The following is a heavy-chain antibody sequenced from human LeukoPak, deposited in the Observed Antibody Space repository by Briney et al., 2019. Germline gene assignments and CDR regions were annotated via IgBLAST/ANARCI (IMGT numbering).Heavy chain of an antibody. CDR1: GFSFSSYN. Sequence: GGSLRLSCAASGFSFSSYNMNWVRRTPGKGLEWVSSITSSSTYTFYADSVKGRFTISRDNARNSLYLQMNSLRAEDTAVYYCARDPYSGTYGDTYYYYMDVWGKGTTVTISS. J-gene: IGHJ6*03. CDR2: ITSSSTYT. D-gene: IGHD1-26*01. V-gene: IGHV3-21*01. CDR3: ARDPYSGTYGDTYYYYMDV.